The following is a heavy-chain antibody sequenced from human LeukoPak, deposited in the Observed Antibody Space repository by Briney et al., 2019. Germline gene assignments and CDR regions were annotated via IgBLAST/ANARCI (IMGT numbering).Heavy chain of an antibody. Sequence: ASVKVSCKASRYSFTTYHMHWVRQAPGQGLEWMGIINPSGGSTNYAQNFQGRVTMTRDMSTSTVYMELSSLRSEDTAVYYCATRIAVDVGVFDIWGKGTMVTVSS. J-gene: IGHJ3*02. V-gene: IGHV1-46*01. CDR2: INPSGGST. CDR1: RYSFTTYH. D-gene: IGHD6-19*01. CDR3: ATRIAVDVGVFDI.